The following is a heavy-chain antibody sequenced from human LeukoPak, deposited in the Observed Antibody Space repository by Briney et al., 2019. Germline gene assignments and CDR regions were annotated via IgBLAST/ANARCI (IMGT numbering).Heavy chain of an antibody. CDR1: GFTFSDYY. D-gene: IGHD3-10*01. CDR3: ARTFNPLQVRGAPGD. Sequence: GGSLRLSCAASGFTFSDYYMSWIRQAPGKGLEWVSYISSSGSTIYYADSVKGRFTISRDNAKNSLYLQMNSLRAEDTAVYYCARTFNPLQVRGAPGDWGQGTLVTVSS. V-gene: IGHV3-11*01. CDR2: ISSSGSTI. J-gene: IGHJ4*02.